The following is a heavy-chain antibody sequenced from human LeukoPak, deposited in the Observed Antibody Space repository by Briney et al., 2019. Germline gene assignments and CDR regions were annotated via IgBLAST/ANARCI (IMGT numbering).Heavy chain of an antibody. D-gene: IGHD3-9*01. CDR2: ISGSGGST. Sequence: GGSLRLSCAASGFTFSSYAMSWVRQAPGKGLEWVSAISGSGGSTYYADSVKGRFTISRDNSKNTLYLQMNSLRAEDTAVYYCAKESSPGPPKELRDILTGYSPSPFDYWGQGTLVTVSS. CDR3: AKESSPGPPKELRDILTGYSPSPFDY. CDR1: GFTFSSYA. J-gene: IGHJ4*02. V-gene: IGHV3-23*01.